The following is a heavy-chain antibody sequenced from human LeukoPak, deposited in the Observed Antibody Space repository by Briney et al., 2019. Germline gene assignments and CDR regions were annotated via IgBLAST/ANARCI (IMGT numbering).Heavy chain of an antibody. J-gene: IGHJ4*02. Sequence: PSETLSLTCAVYGGSFSGYYWSWIRQPPGKGLEWIGEINHSGSTNYNPSLKSRVTISVDTSKNQFSLKLSSVTAADTAVYYCARRDFWSGYYTGRGFDYWAQGTLVTVSS. CDR3: ARRDFWSGYYTGRGFDY. CDR2: INHSGST. D-gene: IGHD3-3*01. CDR1: GGSFSGYY. V-gene: IGHV4-34*01.